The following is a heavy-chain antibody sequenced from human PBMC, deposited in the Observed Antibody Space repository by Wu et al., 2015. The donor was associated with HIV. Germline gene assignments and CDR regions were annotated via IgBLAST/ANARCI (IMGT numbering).Heavy chain of an antibody. V-gene: IGHV1-69*12. D-gene: IGHD6-6*01. J-gene: IGHJ6*03. CDR3: ARDSTEQLVLGLYYYYYMDV. CDR1: GGTFSSYA. Sequence: QVQLVQSGAEVKKPGSSVKVSCKASGGTFSSYAISWVRQAPGQGLEWMGGIIPIFGTANYAQKFQGRVTITADESTSTAYMELSSLRSEDTAVYYCARDSTEQLVLGLYYYYYMDVWGKGTTVTVSS. CDR2: IIPIFGTA.